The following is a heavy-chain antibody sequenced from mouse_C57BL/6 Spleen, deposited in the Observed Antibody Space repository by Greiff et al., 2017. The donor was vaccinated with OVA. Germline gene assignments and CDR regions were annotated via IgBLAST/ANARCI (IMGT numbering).Heavy chain of an antibody. CDR1: GYAFSSSW. Sequence: VKLQESGPELVKPGASVKISCKASGYAFSSSWMNWVKQRPGKGLEWIGRIYPGDGDTNYNGKFKGKATLTADKSFSTAYIQLISLTSEDSAVYFCARWGYSNYGGYFDYWGQGTTLTVSS. CDR3: ARWGYSNYGGYFDY. D-gene: IGHD2-5*01. V-gene: IGHV1-82*01. J-gene: IGHJ2*01. CDR2: IYPGDGDT.